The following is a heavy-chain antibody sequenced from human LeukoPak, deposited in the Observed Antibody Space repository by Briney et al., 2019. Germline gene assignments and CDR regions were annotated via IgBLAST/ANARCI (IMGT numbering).Heavy chain of an antibody. CDR1: EYSFTGYF. V-gene: IGHV1-2*02. J-gene: IGHJ4*02. Sequence: ASVKVSCKASEYSFTGYFMHWARQAPGQGLEWMGWINPDSGGTKYAQKFQGRVTMTRDTSTSTAYMELSGLTSDDTAVYYCARFAVVITNDYWGQGTLVTVSS. CDR2: INPDSGGT. CDR3: ARFAVVITNDY. D-gene: IGHD3-10*01.